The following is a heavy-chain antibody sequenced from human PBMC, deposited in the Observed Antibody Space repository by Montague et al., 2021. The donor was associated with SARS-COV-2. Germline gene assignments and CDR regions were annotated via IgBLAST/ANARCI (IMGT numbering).Heavy chain of an antibody. D-gene: IGHD3-22*01. CDR3: AKSGMVINPYYYYGMDV. Sequence: YRSLSWAASGFTFSSYALTWVRQAPGKGLEWVSAISNSGGRTYYADSVKGRFTISRDNSKNTLYLQMNSLGGEDTAIYYCAKSGMVINPYYYYGMDVWGQGTTVTVSS. J-gene: IGHJ6*02. CDR2: ISNSGGRT. V-gene: IGHV3-23*01. CDR1: GFTFSSYA.